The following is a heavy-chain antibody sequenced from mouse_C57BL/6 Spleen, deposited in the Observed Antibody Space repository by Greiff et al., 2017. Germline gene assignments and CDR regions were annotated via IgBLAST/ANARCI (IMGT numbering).Heavy chain of an antibody. D-gene: IGHD4-1*01. J-gene: IGHJ3*01. CDR1: GFTFSDYG. V-gene: IGHV5-15*01. Sequence: DVKLVESGGGLVQPGGSLKLSCAASGFTFSDYGMAWVRQAPRKGPEWVAFISNLAYSIYYADTVTGRVTISRENAKNTLYLEMSSLRSEDTAMYYCARHAANWDEGFAYWGQGTLVTVSA. CDR3: ARHAANWDEGFAY. CDR2: ISNLAYSI.